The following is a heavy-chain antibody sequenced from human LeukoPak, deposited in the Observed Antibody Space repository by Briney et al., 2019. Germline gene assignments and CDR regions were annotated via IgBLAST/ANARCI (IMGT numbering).Heavy chain of an antibody. CDR3: ARDGDYYGSGSYYNRRHYFDY. CDR2: IWYDGSNK. V-gene: IGHV3-33*01. Sequence: GGSLRLSCAASGFIFSSYGVHWVRQAPGKGLEWVAVIWYDGSNKYYADSVKGRFTISRDNSKNTLYLQMNSLRAEDTAVYYCARDGDYYGSGSYYNRRHYFDYWGQGTLVTVSS. D-gene: IGHD3-10*01. CDR1: GFIFSSYG. J-gene: IGHJ4*02.